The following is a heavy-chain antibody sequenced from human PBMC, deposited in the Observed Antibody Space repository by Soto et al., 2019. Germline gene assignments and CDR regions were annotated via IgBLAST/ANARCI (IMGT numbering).Heavy chain of an antibody. CDR3: ASANLAYCGGDCYSYDY. Sequence: QVQLQESGPGLVKPSQTLSLTCTVSGGSISSGDYYWSWIRQPPGKVLEWIGYIYYSGSTYYNPSLKSRVTISVDTSKNQFSLKLSSVTAADTAVYYCASANLAYCGGDCYSYDYWGQGTLVTVSS. CDR1: GGSISSGDYY. D-gene: IGHD2-21*02. CDR2: IYYSGST. J-gene: IGHJ4*02. V-gene: IGHV4-30-4*01.